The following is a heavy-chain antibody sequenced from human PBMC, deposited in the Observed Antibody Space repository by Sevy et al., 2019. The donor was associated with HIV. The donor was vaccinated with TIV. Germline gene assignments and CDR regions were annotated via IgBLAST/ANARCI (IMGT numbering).Heavy chain of an antibody. CDR1: GFTFSSYG. J-gene: IGHJ3*02. V-gene: IGHV3-33*01. Sequence: GGSLRLSCAASGFTFSSYGMHWVRQAPGKGLEWVAVIWYDGSNKYYADSVKGRFTISRDNSKNTLYLQMNSLRAEDTAVYYCGRRLRLGGSQASDAFDIWGQGTMVTVSS. CDR2: IWYDGSNK. D-gene: IGHD3-16*01. CDR3: GRRLRLGGSQASDAFDI.